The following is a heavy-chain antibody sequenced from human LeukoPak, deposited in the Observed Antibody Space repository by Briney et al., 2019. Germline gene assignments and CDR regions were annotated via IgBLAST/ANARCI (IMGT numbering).Heavy chain of an antibody. CDR1: GFTFSSYA. D-gene: IGHD2-15*01. V-gene: IGHV3-23*01. Sequence: GGSLRLSCAASGFTFSSYAMSWVRQAPGKGLEWVSAISGSGGSTYYADSVKGRSTISRDNSKNTLYLQMNSLRAEDTAVYYCAKDPAVVVVAATPVDYWGQGTLVTVSS. J-gene: IGHJ4*02. CDR2: ISGSGGST. CDR3: AKDPAVVVVAATPVDY.